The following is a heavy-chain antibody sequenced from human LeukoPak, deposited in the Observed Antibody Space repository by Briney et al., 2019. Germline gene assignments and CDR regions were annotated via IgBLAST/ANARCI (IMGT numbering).Heavy chain of an antibody. J-gene: IGHJ4*02. CDR3: ARGSDFGDY. Sequence: SETLSLTCTVSGGSISSYYWSWIRQPPGKGLEWIGYMSYSGSTKYNPSLKSRVTMSINTSKNQFSLRLSSVTAADTAVYYCARGSDFGDYWGQGTLVTVSS. CDR1: GGSISSYY. CDR2: MSYSGST. V-gene: IGHV4-59*01. D-gene: IGHD4-17*01.